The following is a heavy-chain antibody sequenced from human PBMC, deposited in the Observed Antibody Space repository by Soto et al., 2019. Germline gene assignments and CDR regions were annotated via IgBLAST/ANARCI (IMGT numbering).Heavy chain of an antibody. J-gene: IGHJ3*02. V-gene: IGHV4-59*08. CDR3: ARQSHSYCSSGRCYDEAFDI. D-gene: IGHD2-2*01. CDR2: IYYSGST. Sequence: PSETPSLTCTVSGGSISSYYWSWIRQPPGKGLEWIAYIYYSGSTNYNPSLKSRVTISVDTSKNQFSLKLSSVTAADTAVYYCARQSHSYCSSGRCYDEAFDIWGQGTKVTVSS. CDR1: GGSISSYY.